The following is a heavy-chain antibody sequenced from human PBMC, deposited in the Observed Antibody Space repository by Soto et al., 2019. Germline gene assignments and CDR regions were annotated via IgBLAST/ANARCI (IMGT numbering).Heavy chain of an antibody. Sequence: QVQLVQSGAEVRRSGASVKVSCKASGYTFTTLAMHWVRQAPGQRLEWMGYINAGNGYTKYSQNFQGRVTITRDTLASKTYMELGSLRSEDTAVYYCASQYCGDYCSADHWGQGTLVTVSS. CDR1: GYTFTTLA. V-gene: IGHV1-3*01. CDR3: ASQYCGDYCSADH. D-gene: IGHD2-21*02. CDR2: INAGNGYT. J-gene: IGHJ4*02.